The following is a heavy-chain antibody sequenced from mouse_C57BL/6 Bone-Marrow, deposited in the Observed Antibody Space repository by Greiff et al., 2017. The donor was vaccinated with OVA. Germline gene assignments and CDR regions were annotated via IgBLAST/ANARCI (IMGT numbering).Heavy chain of an antibody. CDR2: IRSKSNNSTT. Sequence: EVNLVESGGGLVQPKGSLKLSCAASGFSFNTYAMYWVRQAPGKGLEWVARIRSKSNNSTTYYADSVKDRFTISRDDSESMLYLQMNNLKTEDIAMYYCMGYYVSSLADWGKGTLVTVSA. J-gene: IGHJ3*01. CDR3: MGYYVSSLAD. V-gene: IGHV10-1*01. D-gene: IGHD1-1*01. CDR1: GFSFNTYA.